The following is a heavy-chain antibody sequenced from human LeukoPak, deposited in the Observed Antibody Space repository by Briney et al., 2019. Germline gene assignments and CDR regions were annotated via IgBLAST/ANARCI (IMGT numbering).Heavy chain of an antibody. V-gene: IGHV1-2*02. CDR3: ARDLYGDCDY. J-gene: IGHJ4*02. CDR2: INPNSGGT. D-gene: IGHD4-17*01. Sequence: ASVKVSCKASGYTFTSYGISWVRQAPGQGLEWMGWINPNSGGTNYAQKFQGRVTMTRDTSISTAYMELSRLRSDDTAVYYCARDLYGDCDYWGQGTLVTVSS. CDR1: GYTFTSYG.